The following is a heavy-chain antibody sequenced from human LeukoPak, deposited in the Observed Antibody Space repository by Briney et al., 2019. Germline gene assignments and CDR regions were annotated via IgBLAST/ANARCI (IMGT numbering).Heavy chain of an antibody. V-gene: IGHV4-4*07. CDR2: IYTSGST. D-gene: IGHD3-22*01. CDR1: GGSISGYY. CDR3: ARTRGSGYYSIYGAFDI. Sequence: SSETLSLTCTVSGGSISGYYWNWIRQPAGKGLEWIGRIYTSGSTNYNPSLKSRVTMSVDTSKNQFSLNLSSVTAADTAVYFCARTRGSGYYSIYGAFDIWGQGTMVTVSS. J-gene: IGHJ3*02.